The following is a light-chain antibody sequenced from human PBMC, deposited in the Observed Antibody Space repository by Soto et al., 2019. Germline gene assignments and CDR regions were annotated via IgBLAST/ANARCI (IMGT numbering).Light chain of an antibody. V-gene: IGLV1-44*01. CDR2: TNS. CDR1: SPNVGTNP. J-gene: IGLJ1*01. Sequence: SALTQPPSASGTPGQTVTISCSISSPNVGTNPVAWYQQLPGTAPKLLIYTNSQRPLGVPVRFSGSKSGTSASLAISGLQSEDEGDYYCATWDDNVYVFGTGTKVTVL. CDR3: ATWDDNVYV.